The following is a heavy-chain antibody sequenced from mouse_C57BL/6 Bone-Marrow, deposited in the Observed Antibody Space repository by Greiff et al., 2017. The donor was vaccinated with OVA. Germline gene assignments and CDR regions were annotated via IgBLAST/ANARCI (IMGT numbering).Heavy chain of an antibody. Sequence: QVQLQQPGAELVKPGASVKLSCKASGYTFTSYWMHWVKQRPGQGLEWIGMIHPNSGSTNYNEKFKSKATLTVDKSSSTSYMQLSSLTSEDSAVYYCATESFLLFDYWGQGTTLTVSS. J-gene: IGHJ2*01. CDR1: GYTFTSYW. V-gene: IGHV1-64*01. CDR2: IHPNSGST. CDR3: ATESFLLFDY.